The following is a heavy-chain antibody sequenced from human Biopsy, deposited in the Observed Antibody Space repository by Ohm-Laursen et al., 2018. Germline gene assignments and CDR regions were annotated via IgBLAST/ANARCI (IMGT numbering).Heavy chain of an antibody. J-gene: IGHJ2*01. V-gene: IGHV4-31*02. Sequence: TLSLTCSVSGASVKTSGYFWAWIRQRPGKGLEWIGYISYNERTHYSPSLTSRLAISFDTSNNRISLQLRFVSVADTAVYYCVREPKTGTAEAWYFDLWGRGSPVTVPS. CDR2: ISYNERT. CDR1: GASVKTSGYF. CDR3: VREPKTGTAEAWYFDL. D-gene: IGHD3-9*01.